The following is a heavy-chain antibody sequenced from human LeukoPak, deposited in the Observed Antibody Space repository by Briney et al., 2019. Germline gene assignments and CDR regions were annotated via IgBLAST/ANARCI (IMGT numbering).Heavy chain of an antibody. Sequence: SETLSLTCTVSGYSISSGYYWGWIRQPPGKGLEWIGSIYHSGSTYYNPSLKSRVTISVDTSKNQFSLKLSSVTAADTAMYYCVRECYYGSGSNWFDPWGQGTLVTVSS. V-gene: IGHV4-38-2*02. J-gene: IGHJ5*02. CDR3: VRECYYGSGSNWFDP. CDR2: IYHSGST. D-gene: IGHD3-10*01. CDR1: GYSISSGYY.